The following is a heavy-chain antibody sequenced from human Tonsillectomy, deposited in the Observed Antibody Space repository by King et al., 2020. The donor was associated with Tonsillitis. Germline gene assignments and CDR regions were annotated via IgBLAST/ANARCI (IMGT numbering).Heavy chain of an antibody. CDR3: ARVPLDIVVVPAALSYYYGMDV. D-gene: IGHD2-2*03. Sequence: QLQESGPGLVKPSQTLSLTCTVSGGSISSGDYYWSWIRQPPGKGLEWIGYIYYSGSTYYNPSLKSRVTISVDTSKNQFSLKLSSVTAADTAVYYCARVPLDIVVVPAALSYYYGMDVWGQGTTVTVSS. CDR2: IYYSGST. CDR1: GGSISSGDYY. V-gene: IGHV4-30-4*01. J-gene: IGHJ6*02.